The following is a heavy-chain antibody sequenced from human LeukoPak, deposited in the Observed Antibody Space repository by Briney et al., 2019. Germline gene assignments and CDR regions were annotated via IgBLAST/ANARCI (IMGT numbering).Heavy chain of an antibody. D-gene: IGHD3-9*01. CDR2: IYYSGST. Sequence: SGTLSLTCTVSGGSISSYYWSWIRQPPGKGLEWIGYIYYSGSTNYNPSLKSRVTISVDTSKNQFSLKLSSVTAADTAVYYCARLRFEVDILTGYGEYNWFDPWGQGTLVTVSP. CDR3: ARLRFEVDILTGYGEYNWFDP. J-gene: IGHJ5*02. CDR1: GGSISSYY. V-gene: IGHV4-59*08.